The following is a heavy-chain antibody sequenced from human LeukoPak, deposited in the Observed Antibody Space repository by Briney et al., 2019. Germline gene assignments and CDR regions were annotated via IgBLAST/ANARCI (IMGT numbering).Heavy chain of an antibody. Sequence: IPSETLSLTCAVYGGSFSGYYWSWIRQPPGKGLEWIGEINHSGSTNCNPSLKSRVTISVDTSKNQFSLKLSSVTAADTAVYYCARSRIAVAGTGNWFDPWGQGTLVTVSS. CDR1: GGSFSGYY. CDR3: ARSRIAVAGTGNWFDP. J-gene: IGHJ5*02. CDR2: INHSGST. D-gene: IGHD6-19*01. V-gene: IGHV4-34*01.